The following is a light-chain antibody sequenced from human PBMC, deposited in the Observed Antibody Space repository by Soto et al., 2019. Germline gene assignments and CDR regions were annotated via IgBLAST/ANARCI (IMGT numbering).Light chain of an antibody. CDR3: SSYSTSSALV. CDR2: DVS. CDR1: SADIGAFNY. V-gene: IGLV2-14*03. Sequence: QSALTQPASVSGSPGQSITISCAGTSADIGAFNYVSWYQHHPGKAPKLFIYDVSDRPSGVSTRFSASKSANTASLTISGPQADEEADYYCSSYSTSSALVFGGGTKVTVL. J-gene: IGLJ2*01.